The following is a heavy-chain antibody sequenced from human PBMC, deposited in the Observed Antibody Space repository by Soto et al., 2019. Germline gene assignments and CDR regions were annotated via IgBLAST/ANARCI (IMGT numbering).Heavy chain of an antibody. J-gene: IGHJ4*02. Sequence: EVQLVESGGGLVQTGGSLRLSCAASGFTFSSDWMHWFRQAPGKGLVWVSRIDSSGRNTTYADSVKGRFTISRDNAKNTLYLQMNGLRAEDTALYYCARWFTGGNFDYFDYWGQGTQVTVSS. CDR2: IDSSGRNT. V-gene: IGHV3-74*01. CDR1: GFTFSSDW. D-gene: IGHD2-21*02. CDR3: ARWFTGGNFDYFDY.